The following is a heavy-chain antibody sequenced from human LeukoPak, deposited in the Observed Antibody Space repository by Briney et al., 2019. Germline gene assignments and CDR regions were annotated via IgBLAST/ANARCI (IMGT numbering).Heavy chain of an antibody. J-gene: IGHJ4*02. CDR3: ARYYYGSGHKGGFDY. CDR2: IYPGDSDT. CDR1: GYSFTSYW. D-gene: IGHD3-10*01. Sequence: GESLKISCKGSGYSFTSYWIGWVRQMPGKGLEWMGIIYPGDSDTRYSPSFQGQVTISADKSISTAYLQWSSLKASDTAMCYCARYYYGSGHKGGFDYWGQGTLVTVPS. V-gene: IGHV5-51*01.